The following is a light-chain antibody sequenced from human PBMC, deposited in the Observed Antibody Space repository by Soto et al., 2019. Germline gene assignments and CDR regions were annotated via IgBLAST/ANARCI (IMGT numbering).Light chain of an antibody. V-gene: IGLV1-47*02. Sequence: QSVLTQPPSASGTPGQRVTISCSGSSSNVGNHFVYWYQHLPGTAPRLLIYNSVQRPSRVPDRFSGSKSGASASLAISGLRADDAGDYYCATWDDSLSGRVFGGGTKVTVL. CDR1: SSNVGNHF. CDR2: NSV. J-gene: IGLJ3*02. CDR3: ATWDDSLSGRV.